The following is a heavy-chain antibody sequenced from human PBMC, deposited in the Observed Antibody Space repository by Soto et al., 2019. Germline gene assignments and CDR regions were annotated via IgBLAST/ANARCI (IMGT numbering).Heavy chain of an antibody. CDR3: AKEGDPNYDFWSGYSDY. D-gene: IGHD3-3*01. J-gene: IGHJ4*02. CDR2: ISGSGGST. Sequence: GGSLRLSCAASGFTFRSYAMSWVRQAPGKGLEWVSAISGSGGSTYYTDSVKGRFTISRDNSKNTLYLQMNSLRAEDTAVYYCAKEGDPNYDFWSGYSDYWGQGTLVTVSS. CDR1: GFTFRSYA. V-gene: IGHV3-23*01.